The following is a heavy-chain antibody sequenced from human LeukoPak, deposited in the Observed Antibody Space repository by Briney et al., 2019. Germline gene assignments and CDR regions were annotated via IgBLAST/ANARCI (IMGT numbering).Heavy chain of an antibody. V-gene: IGHV3-23*01. CDR3: AKAPIRKGIPYYFDY. J-gene: IGHJ4*02. CDR1: RFTFNTYA. D-gene: IGHD1-14*01. Sequence: GGSLRLSCVASRFTFNTYAVNWVRQAPGKGLGWVSAISSNGDITYYADSVRGRFTISRDNSKNTLYLQMNSLRAEDTAVYYCAKAPIRKGIPYYFDYWGQGTLVTVSS. CDR2: ISSNGDIT.